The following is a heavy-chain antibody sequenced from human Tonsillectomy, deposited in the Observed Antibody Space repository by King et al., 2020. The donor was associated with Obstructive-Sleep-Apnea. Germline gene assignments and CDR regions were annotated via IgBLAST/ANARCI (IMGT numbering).Heavy chain of an antibody. CDR3: ARLGSESSGWLNGRRDYFDY. J-gene: IGHJ4*02. CDR1: GYIFTSYG. CDR2: ISVYNGNT. Sequence: VQLVESGTEVKKPGASVKVSCKASGYIFTSYGISWVRQAPGQGLEWMGWISVYNGNTNYAQRLQGRVTMTTDTSTSTAYMELRSLSSDDTAVYYCARLGSESSGWLNGRRDYFDYWGQGTLVTVSS. V-gene: IGHV1-18*04. D-gene: IGHD6-19*01.